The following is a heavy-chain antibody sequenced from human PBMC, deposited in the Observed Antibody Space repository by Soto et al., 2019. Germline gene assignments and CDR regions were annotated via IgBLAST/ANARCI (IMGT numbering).Heavy chain of an antibody. CDR1: GYSFSNYW. V-gene: IGHV5-51*01. CDR2: IFPADSDT. CDR3: ASSVVVPSTMNYFDY. D-gene: IGHD2-15*01. J-gene: IGHJ4*02. Sequence: EVQLVQSGAEVKKPGESLKISCKGSGYSFSNYWIAWVRQMPGKGLEWMGIIFPADSDTKYSPSFQGQVTISADKSISTAYLQWSSLEASDTAMYYCASSVVVPSTMNYFDYWGQGSLVTVSS.